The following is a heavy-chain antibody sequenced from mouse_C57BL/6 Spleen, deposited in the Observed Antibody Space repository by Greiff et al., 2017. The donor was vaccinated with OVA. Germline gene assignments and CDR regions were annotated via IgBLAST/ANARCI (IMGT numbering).Heavy chain of an antibody. Sequence: VQLKQPGAELVKPGASVKLSCKASGYTFTSYWMHWVKQRPGQGLEWIGMIHPNSGSTNYNEKFKSKATLTVDKSSSTAYMQLSSLTSEDSAVYYCALWDGYYGYFDYWGQGTTLTVSS. CDR2: IHPNSGST. CDR3: ALWDGYYGYFDY. V-gene: IGHV1-64*01. D-gene: IGHD2-3*01. CDR1: GYTFTSYW. J-gene: IGHJ2*01.